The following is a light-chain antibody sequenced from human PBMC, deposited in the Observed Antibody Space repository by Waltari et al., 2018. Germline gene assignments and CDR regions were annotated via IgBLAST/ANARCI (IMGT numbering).Light chain of an antibody. CDR3: QKYGSLPAT. CDR1: QSVSRY. Sequence: DIVLTPSPGTLSLSPGERATLSCRASQSVSRYLAWYQQKPGQAPRLLIYDASTRATGIPDRFSGSGSGTDFSLTISRLEPEDFAVYYCQKYGSLPATFGQGTKVEIK. CDR2: DAS. J-gene: IGKJ1*01. V-gene: IGKV3-20*01.